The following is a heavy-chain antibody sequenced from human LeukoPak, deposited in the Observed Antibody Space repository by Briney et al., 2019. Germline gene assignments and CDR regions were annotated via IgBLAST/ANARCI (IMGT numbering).Heavy chain of an antibody. CDR1: GGSISSGGYY. V-gene: IGHV4-31*03. D-gene: IGHD3-10*01. J-gene: IGHJ4*02. Sequence: SQTLSLTCTVSGGSISSGGYYWSWIRQHPGKGLEWIGYIYYSGSTYYNPSLKSRVTISVDTSKNQFSLKLSSVTAADTAVYYCARDSRYYGSGSTPSFDYWGQGTLVTVSS. CDR2: IYYSGST. CDR3: ARDSRYYGSGSTPSFDY.